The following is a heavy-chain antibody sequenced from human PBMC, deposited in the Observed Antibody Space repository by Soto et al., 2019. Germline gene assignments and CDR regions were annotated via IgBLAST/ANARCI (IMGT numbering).Heavy chain of an antibody. Sequence: SETLSLTCTVSGGSISSGGYYWSWIRQHPGKGLEWIGYIYYSGSTYYNPSLKSRVTISVDTSKNQFSLKLSSVTAADTAVYYCVAEGAETEVYYYGMDVWGQGTTVTVSS. V-gene: IGHV4-31*03. D-gene: IGHD1-26*01. CDR2: IYYSGST. J-gene: IGHJ6*02. CDR3: VAEGAETEVYYYGMDV. CDR1: GGSISSGGYY.